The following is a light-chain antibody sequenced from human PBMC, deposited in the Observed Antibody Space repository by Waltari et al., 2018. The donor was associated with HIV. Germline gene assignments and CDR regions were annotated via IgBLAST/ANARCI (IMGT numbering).Light chain of an antibody. CDR1: ESIGDL. V-gene: IGKV1-12*01. Sequence: IQMTQSPSYVSASIGDTVTISCRANESIGDLLAWYQQRPGEAPRLLFYSASSRESAVSSKFFAFGADTDFTLTITGLESEDLATYYCQQASSFPHTFGGGTKV. CDR2: SAS. CDR3: QQASSFPHT. J-gene: IGKJ4*01.